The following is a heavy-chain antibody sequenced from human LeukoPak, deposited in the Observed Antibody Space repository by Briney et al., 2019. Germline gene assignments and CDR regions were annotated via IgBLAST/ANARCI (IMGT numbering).Heavy chain of an antibody. J-gene: IGHJ6*02. CDR3: ARVVVPAASPNYGMDV. V-gene: IGHV4-34*01. Sequence: SETQSLTCADYGGSFSGYYWSWIRQPPGKGLEWIGEINHSGSTNYNPSLKSRVTISVDTSKNQFSLKLSSVTAADTAVYYCARVVVPAASPNYGMDVWGQGTTVTVSS. D-gene: IGHD2-2*01. CDR2: INHSGST. CDR1: GGSFSGYY.